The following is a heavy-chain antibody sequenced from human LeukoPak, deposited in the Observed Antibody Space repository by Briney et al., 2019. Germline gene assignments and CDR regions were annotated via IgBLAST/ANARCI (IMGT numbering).Heavy chain of an antibody. D-gene: IGHD6-13*01. Sequence: GGSLRLSCAASGFTFSSYAMSWVRQAPGKGLQWVSTISGSGGSTYYADSVKGRFTISRDNSKNMLYLQMGSLTADDMAVYYCARGAQLTDYWGQGTLVTVSS. J-gene: IGHJ4*02. V-gene: IGHV3-23*01. CDR2: ISGSGGST. CDR3: ARGAQLTDY. CDR1: GFTFSSYA.